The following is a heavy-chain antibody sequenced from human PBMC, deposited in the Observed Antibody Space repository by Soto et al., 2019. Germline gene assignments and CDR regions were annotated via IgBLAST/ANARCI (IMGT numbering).Heavy chain of an antibody. J-gene: IGHJ6*02. Sequence: EVQLVESGGGLVKPGGSLRLSCAASGFTFSNAWMSWVRQAPGKGLEWIGRIKSKTYGGATDYAAPVKGRFTISRDDSENTLYLQMNSLKTEHTAVYYCRGDSSGYFEEFYYYGMDVWGQGTTVTVSS. CDR1: GFTFSNAW. V-gene: IGHV3-15*01. CDR2: IKSKTYGGAT. D-gene: IGHD3-22*01. CDR3: RGDSSGYFEEFYYYGMDV.